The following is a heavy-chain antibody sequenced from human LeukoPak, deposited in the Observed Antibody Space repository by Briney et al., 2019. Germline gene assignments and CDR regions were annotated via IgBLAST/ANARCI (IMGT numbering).Heavy chain of an antibody. CDR1: GGSISSSSYY. CDR2: IYYSGST. CDR3: ARLSTAARPGDY. D-gene: IGHD6-6*01. Sequence: SETLSLTCTVSGGSISSSSYYWGWIRQPPGKGLEWIGSIYYSGSTYYNPSLKSRVTISVDTSKNQFSLKLSSVTAADTAVYYCARLSTAARPGDYWGQGTLVTVSS. V-gene: IGHV4-39*01. J-gene: IGHJ4*02.